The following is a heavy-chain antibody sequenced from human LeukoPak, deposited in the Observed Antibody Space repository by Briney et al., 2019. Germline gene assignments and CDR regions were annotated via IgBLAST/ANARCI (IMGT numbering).Heavy chain of an antibody. CDR3: ARHGDCSSTSCYGAFDI. J-gene: IGHJ3*02. D-gene: IGHD2-2*01. CDR1: GGSFSGYY. V-gene: IGHV4-34*01. CDR2: INHSGST. Sequence: SETLSLTCAVYGGSFSGYYWSWIRQPPGKGLEWIGEINHSGSTNYNPSLKSRVTISVNTSKNQFSLKLSSVTAADTAVYYCARHGDCSSTSCYGAFDIWGQGTMVTVSS.